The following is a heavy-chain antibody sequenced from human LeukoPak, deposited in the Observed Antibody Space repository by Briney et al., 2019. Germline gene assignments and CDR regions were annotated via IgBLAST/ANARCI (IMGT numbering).Heavy chain of an antibody. Sequence: GGSLRLSCAASGFTFSSYSMNWVRQAPGKGLEWVSSISSSSSYIYYADSVKGRFTISRDNAKNSLYLQMNSLRAEDTAVYYCARDSYDSSGYYYFGTWFDYWGQGTLVTVSS. J-gene: IGHJ4*02. D-gene: IGHD3-22*01. CDR3: ARDSYDSSGYYYFGTWFDY. CDR1: GFTFSSYS. CDR2: ISSSSSYI. V-gene: IGHV3-21*01.